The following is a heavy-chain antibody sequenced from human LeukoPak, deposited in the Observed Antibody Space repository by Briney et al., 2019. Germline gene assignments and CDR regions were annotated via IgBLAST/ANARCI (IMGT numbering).Heavy chain of an antibody. CDR3: ARGSVLLSMDV. CDR2: IYYTGST. CDR1: GGSIGSFY. J-gene: IGHJ6*03. Sequence: SETLSLTCNVSGGSIGSFYWNWIRQPPGKGLEWIGYIYYTGSTNYNPSLKSRVTISVDTSKNQFSLKVSSVTAADTAVYYCARGSVLLSMDVWGKGTTVTISS. D-gene: IGHD3-10*01. V-gene: IGHV4-59*01.